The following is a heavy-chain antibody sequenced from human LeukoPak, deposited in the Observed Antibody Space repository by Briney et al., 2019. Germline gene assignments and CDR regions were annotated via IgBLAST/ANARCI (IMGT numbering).Heavy chain of an antibody. V-gene: IGHV4-34*01. Sequence: SETLSLTCAVYGGSFSVYYWSWIRQPPGKGLEWIGEINHSGSTNYNPSLKSRVTISVDTSKNQFSLKLSSVTAADTAVYYCARLFGDGAFDIWGQGTMVTVSS. D-gene: IGHD3-10*01. J-gene: IGHJ3*02. CDR3: ARLFGDGAFDI. CDR1: GGSFSVYY. CDR2: INHSGST.